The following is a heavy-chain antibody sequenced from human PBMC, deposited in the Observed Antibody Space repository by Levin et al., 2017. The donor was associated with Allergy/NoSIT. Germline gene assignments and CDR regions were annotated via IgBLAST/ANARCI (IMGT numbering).Heavy chain of an antibody. D-gene: IGHD1-1*01. CDR2: TSGTATNI. Sequence: LSLTCAASGFSLTDYNMNWLRQTPGKGLEWVAFTSGTATNIYYADSVKGRFTISRDSATNSLHLHMNSLRAEDTAIYYCARDLTTIRGGMDVWGQGTTVTVSS. J-gene: IGHJ6*02. CDR3: ARDLTTIRGGMDV. V-gene: IGHV3-48*01. CDR1: GFSLTDYN.